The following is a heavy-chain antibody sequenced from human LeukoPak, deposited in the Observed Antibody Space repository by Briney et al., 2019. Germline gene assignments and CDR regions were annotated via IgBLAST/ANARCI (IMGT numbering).Heavy chain of an antibody. CDR3: VRDLGGRYGY. CDR1: GFTFGNYC. Sequence: GGSLRLSCAASGFTFGNYCMHWVRQVPGKGLVWVSRIDTDGSITNYADSARSRFTISRDNARNNLYLQMNSLRAEDTAVYYCVRDLGGRYGYWGQGTLVTVSS. CDR2: IDTDGSIT. V-gene: IGHV3-74*01. J-gene: IGHJ4*02. D-gene: IGHD1-26*01.